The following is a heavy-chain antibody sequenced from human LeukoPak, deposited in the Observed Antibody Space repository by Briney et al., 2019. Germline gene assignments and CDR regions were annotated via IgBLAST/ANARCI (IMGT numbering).Heavy chain of an antibody. J-gene: IGHJ4*02. D-gene: IGHD3-22*01. V-gene: IGHV3-30-3*01. CDR2: ISYDGSNK. CDR3: ARDRYDSSGYLGVFDY. CDR1: GFTFSSYA. Sequence: GGSLRLSCAASGFTFSSYAMHWVRQAPGKGLEWVAVISYDGSNKYYADSVKGRFTISRDNSKNTLYLQMNSLRAEDTAVYYCARDRYDSSGYLGVFDYWGQGTLVTVSS.